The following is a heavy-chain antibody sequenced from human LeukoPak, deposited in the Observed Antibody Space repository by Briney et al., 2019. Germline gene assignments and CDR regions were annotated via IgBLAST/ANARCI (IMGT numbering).Heavy chain of an antibody. Sequence: SETLSLTCTVSGGSISSSSYYWGWIRQPPGKGLEWIGSIYYSGSTYYNPSLKSRVAISVDTSKNQFSLKLSSVTAADTAVYYCAREPYYDFWSGNNGYFDYWGQGTLVTVSS. D-gene: IGHD3-3*01. CDR3: AREPYYDFWSGNNGYFDY. CDR1: GGSISSSSYY. J-gene: IGHJ4*02. V-gene: IGHV4-39*02. CDR2: IYYSGST.